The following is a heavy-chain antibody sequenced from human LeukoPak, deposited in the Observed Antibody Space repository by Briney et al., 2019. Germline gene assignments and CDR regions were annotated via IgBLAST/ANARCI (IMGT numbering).Heavy chain of an antibody. J-gene: IGHJ4*02. CDR1: GFTFSNYA. CDR2: ISDHGDTI. Sequence: GGSLRLSCAASGFTFSNYAMNWVRQAPGKGLEWVSYISDHGDTIYYADSVKGRFTISRDNTNNSLFLQMNSLRAEDTAIYYCARLKAGNWGQGTLVSVSS. CDR3: ARLKAGN. V-gene: IGHV3-48*04.